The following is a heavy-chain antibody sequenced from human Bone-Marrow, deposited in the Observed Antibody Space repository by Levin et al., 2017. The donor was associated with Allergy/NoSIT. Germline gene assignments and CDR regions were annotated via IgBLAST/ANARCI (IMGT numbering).Heavy chain of an antibody. Sequence: GGSLRLSCAASGFSFSDYAMTWVRQAPGKGLEWVSVITGGGSNIYYGDFVKGRFTVSRDNSKNTLYLELNSLRAEDTAVYYCAKKQGGTSGFSFDVWGQGTLVTVSS. CDR3: AKKQGGTSGFSFDV. CDR2: ITGGGSNI. CDR1: GFSFSDYA. V-gene: IGHV3-23*01. D-gene: IGHD1-1*01. J-gene: IGHJ3*01.